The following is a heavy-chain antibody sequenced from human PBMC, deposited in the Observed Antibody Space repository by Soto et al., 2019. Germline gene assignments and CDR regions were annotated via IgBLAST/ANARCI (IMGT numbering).Heavy chain of an antibody. CDR1: GFTLSGRS. V-gene: IGHV3-74*01. J-gene: IGHJ6*04. CDR3: ARGWFGPDV. D-gene: IGHD3-10*01. Sequence: EVQLVESGGGLVQPGGSLRLSCAASGFTLSGRSMHWVRQAPGKGLVWVSGIDNAGTDSTYADCVKGRFTSSRDNAKNMLYLQMNSLSVADTAVYYCARGWFGPDVWGKGTTVTVSS. CDR2: IDNAGTDS.